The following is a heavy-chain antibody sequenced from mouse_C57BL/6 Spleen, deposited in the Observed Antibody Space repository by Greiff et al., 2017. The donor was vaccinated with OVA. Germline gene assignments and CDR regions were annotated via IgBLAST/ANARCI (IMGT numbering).Heavy chain of an antibody. CDR1: GFNIKNPY. Sequence: EVKLVESVAELVRPGASVKLSCTASGFNIKNPYMHWVKQRPEQGLEWIGRIDPANGNTKYAPKFQGKATITADTSSNTAYLQLSSLTSEDTAIYYCARDDGYYWFAYWGQGTLVTVSA. CDR2: IDPANGNT. D-gene: IGHD2-3*01. V-gene: IGHV14-3*01. J-gene: IGHJ3*01. CDR3: ARDDGYYWFAY.